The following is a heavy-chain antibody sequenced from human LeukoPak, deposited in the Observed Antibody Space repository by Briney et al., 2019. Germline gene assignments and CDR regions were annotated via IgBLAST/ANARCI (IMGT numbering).Heavy chain of an antibody. CDR2: IFPHDSNT. CDR1: GYSFMDYW. Sequence: GESLKISCKGSGYSFMDYWIGWVRQMPGKGPDWMGFIFPHDSNTKYSPSFQGQVTISVDKSISTAYVQWSSLKASDTAMYYCARLFGGSYEYVDYWGQGTLVTVSS. V-gene: IGHV5-51*01. J-gene: IGHJ4*02. CDR3: ARLFGGSYEYVDY. D-gene: IGHD1-26*01.